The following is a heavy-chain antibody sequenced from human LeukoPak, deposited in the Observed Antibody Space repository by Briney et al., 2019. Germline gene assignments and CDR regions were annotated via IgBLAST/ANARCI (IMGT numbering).Heavy chain of an antibody. J-gene: IGHJ3*02. CDR1: GFRFDIYW. Sequence: GESLKISRQGSGFRFDIYWIGWVRQMPGKGLEWMGNIYPGDSDTRYSPSFQGQATMSADKSISTAYLQWSSLKASDTAMYYCAISLRGEDAFDIWGQGTMVTVSS. V-gene: IGHV5-51*01. CDR3: AISLRGEDAFDI. CDR2: IYPGDSDT. D-gene: IGHD3-16*01.